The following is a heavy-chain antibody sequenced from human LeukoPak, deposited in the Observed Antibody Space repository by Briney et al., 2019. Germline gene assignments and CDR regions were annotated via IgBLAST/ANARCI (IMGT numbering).Heavy chain of an antibody. Sequence: GGSLRLSCAASGFTFSSYAMSWVRQAPGKGLEWVSAISGSGGSTYYADSVKGRFTISRDNAKNSLYLQMNSLRAEDTAVYYCAREGLLAAAGMAWGQGTLVTVSS. V-gene: IGHV3-23*01. J-gene: IGHJ5*02. CDR1: GFTFSSYA. CDR2: ISGSGGST. CDR3: AREGLLAAAGMA. D-gene: IGHD6-13*01.